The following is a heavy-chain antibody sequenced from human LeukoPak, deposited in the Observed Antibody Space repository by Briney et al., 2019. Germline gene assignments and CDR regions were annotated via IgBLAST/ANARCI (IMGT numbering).Heavy chain of an antibody. CDR2: IYYSGSS. D-gene: IGHD3-9*01. CDR1: GGSISSGGYY. V-gene: IGHV4-31*03. J-gene: IGHJ4*02. CDR3: AREGGHDILTGYYSYY. Sequence: TSQTLSLTCTVSGGSISSGGYYWSWIRQHPGKGLEWIGYIYYSGSSYYHPSLKRRVTISVDTSKNQFSLKLSSVTAADTDVYYCAREGGHDILTGYYSYYWGQGTLVTVSS.